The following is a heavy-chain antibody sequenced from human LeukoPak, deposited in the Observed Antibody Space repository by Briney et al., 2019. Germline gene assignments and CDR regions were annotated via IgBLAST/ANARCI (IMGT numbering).Heavy chain of an antibody. J-gene: IGHJ4*02. CDR2: IKPSGTET. CDR1: GFTFSTYW. Sequence: GGSLRISCAASGFTFSTYWMTWVRQAPGKGLEWVANIKPSGTETYYGDPVKGRFTISRDNAKNLLYLQMSSLRAEDTAVYSCGKFGDEAGIDNWGQGTLVTVSS. CDR3: GKFGDEAGIDN. D-gene: IGHD3-10*01. V-gene: IGHV3-7*01.